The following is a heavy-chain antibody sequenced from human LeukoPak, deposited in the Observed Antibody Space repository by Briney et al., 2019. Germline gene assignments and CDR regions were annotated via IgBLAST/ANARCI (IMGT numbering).Heavy chain of an antibody. CDR3: ARELYDILTGYYGGYFDY. D-gene: IGHD3-9*01. CDR1: GFTFSSYE. V-gene: IGHV3-48*03. J-gene: IGHJ4*02. CDR2: ISSSGSTI. Sequence: GSLRLSCAASGFTFSSYEMNWVRQAPGKGLEWVSYISSSGSTIYYADSVKGRFTISRDNAKNSLYLQMNSLRAEDTAVYYCARELYDILTGYYGGYFDYWGQGTLVTVSS.